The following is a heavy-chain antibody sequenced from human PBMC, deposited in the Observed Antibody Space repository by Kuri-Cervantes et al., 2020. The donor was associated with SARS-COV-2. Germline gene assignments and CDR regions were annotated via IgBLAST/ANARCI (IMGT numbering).Heavy chain of an antibody. Sequence: SETLSLTCTVSGGSISSYYWSWIRQPAGKGLEWIGRIYTSGSTNYNPSLKSRVTISVDTSKNQFSLKLSSVTAADTAVYYCARVGYCSGGSCLRNDAFDIWGQGTMVTVSS. CDR2: IYTSGST. D-gene: IGHD2-15*01. CDR3: ARVGYCSGGSCLRNDAFDI. J-gene: IGHJ3*02. CDR1: GGSISSYY. V-gene: IGHV4-4*07.